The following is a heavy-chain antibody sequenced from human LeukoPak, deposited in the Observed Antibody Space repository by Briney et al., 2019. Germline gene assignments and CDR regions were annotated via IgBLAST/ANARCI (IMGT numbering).Heavy chain of an antibody. CDR2: IYSGGST. J-gene: IGHJ1*01. D-gene: IGHD5-12*01. V-gene: IGHV3-53*01. CDR3: AKGPWGGYGEYFQH. CDR1: GFTVSSNY. Sequence: GGSPRLSCAASGFTVSSNYMSWVRQAPGKGLEWVSVIYSGGSTYYADSVKGRFTISRGNSKNTLYLQVNSLRAEDTAVYYCAKGPWGGYGEYFQHWGQGTLVTVSS.